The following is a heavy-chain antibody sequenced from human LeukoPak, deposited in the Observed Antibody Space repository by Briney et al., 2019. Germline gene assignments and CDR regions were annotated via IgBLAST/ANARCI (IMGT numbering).Heavy chain of an antibody. D-gene: IGHD4-17*01. CDR1: GGSISSYY. J-gene: IGHJ4*02. CDR3: ARDGDYRFDY. V-gene: IGHV4-59*01. Sequence: SETLSLTCTVSGGSISSYYWGWIRQPPGKGLEWIGYIYSSGSTNYNPSLKSRVTISVDTSKNQFSLKLSSVTAADTAVYYCARDGDYRFDYWGQGTLVTVYS. CDR2: IYSSGST.